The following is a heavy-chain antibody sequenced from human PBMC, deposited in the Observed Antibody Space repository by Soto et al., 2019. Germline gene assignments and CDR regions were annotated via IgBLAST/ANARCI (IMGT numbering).Heavy chain of an antibody. V-gene: IGHV4-59*12. CDR3: ARESRSWYGSIWDY. J-gene: IGHJ4*01. CDR2: IYCSGGT. D-gene: IGHD6-13*01. CDR1: GGSISSYY. Sequence: QVQLQESGPGLVKPSETLSLTCTVSGGSISSYYWSWIRQPPGKGLDWIGYIYCSGGTNYNPSLKSRVTISVDTSKDQFSLRLSSVTAADTAVYYCARESRSWYGSIWDYWGDATLVTVSS.